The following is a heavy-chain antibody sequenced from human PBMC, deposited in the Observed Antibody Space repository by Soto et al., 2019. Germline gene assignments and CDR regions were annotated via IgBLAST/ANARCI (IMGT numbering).Heavy chain of an antibody. CDR3: ARWGTTGGRDV. Sequence: QVQLVESGGGVVQPGTSLILSCVGSGFTFRSYVIHWFRQAPGKGLEWVALTSYDGSNKYYDDSVKARFTISRDNSRNTVDLQMESLSLDDTTLYYCARWGTTGGRDVWGQGKLVSVSS. CDR2: TSYDGSNK. D-gene: IGHD3-16*01. V-gene: IGHV3-30*19. CDR1: GFTFRSYV. J-gene: IGHJ4*02.